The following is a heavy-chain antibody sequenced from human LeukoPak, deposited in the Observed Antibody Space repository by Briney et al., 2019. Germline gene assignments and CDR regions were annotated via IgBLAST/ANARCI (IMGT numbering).Heavy chain of an antibody. D-gene: IGHD6-13*01. CDR2: IYHSGST. Sequence: SETLSLTCAVSGYSISSGYYWGWIRQPPGKGLEWIGSIYHSGSTYYNPSLKSRVTISVDTSKNQFSLKLSSVTAADTAVYYCARDADAQQQLVGFDYWGQGTLVTVSS. CDR1: GYSISSGYY. CDR3: ARDADAQQQLVGFDY. J-gene: IGHJ4*02. V-gene: IGHV4-38-2*02.